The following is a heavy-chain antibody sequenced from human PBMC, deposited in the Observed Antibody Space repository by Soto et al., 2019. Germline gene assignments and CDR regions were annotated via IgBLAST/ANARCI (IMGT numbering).Heavy chain of an antibody. CDR1: GGSISRYY. J-gene: IGHJ4*02. CDR3: ARVVVDATPDYFDY. V-gene: IGHV4-59*01. CDR2: IYYSGST. Sequence: SETLSLTCTVSGGSISRYYWSWIRQPPGKGLEWIGYIYYSGSTNYNPSLKSRVTISVDTSKNQFSLKLSSVTAADTAVYYCARVVVDATPDYFDYWGQGTLVTVSS. D-gene: IGHD2-15*01.